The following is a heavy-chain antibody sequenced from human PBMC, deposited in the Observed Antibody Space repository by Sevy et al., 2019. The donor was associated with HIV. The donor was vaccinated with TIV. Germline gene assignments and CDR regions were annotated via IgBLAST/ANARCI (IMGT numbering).Heavy chain of an antibody. J-gene: IGHJ4*02. CDR2: IYDSGRT. D-gene: IGHD3-22*01. V-gene: IGHV4-59*01. Sequence: SETLSLTCTVSGGSFSGYYWSWIRQPPGKGLEWIGYIYDSGRTNYNPSLKSRVTISVDTSKKQLCLKLNSVTAADTAMYYCARSLNHYDSSGYQMGFDYWGQGTLVTVSS. CDR1: GGSFSGYY. CDR3: ARSLNHYDSSGYQMGFDY.